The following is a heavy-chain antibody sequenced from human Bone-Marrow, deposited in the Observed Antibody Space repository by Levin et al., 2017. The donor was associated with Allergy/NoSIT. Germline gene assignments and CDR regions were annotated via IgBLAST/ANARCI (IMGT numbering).Heavy chain of an antibody. CDR3: AKSLYGGGAFDI. D-gene: IGHD1-26*01. J-gene: IGHJ3*02. CDR1: GFTFSSYA. CDR2: ISGSGGST. V-gene: IGHV3-23*01. Sequence: GGSLRLSCAASGFTFSSYAMSWVRQAPGKGLEWVSAISGSGGSTYYADSVKGRFTLSRDNSKNTLYLQMNSLRAEDTAVYYCAKSLYGGGAFDIWGQGTMVTVSS.